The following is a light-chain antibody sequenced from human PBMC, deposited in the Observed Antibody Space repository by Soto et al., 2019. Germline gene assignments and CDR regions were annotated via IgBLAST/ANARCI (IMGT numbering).Light chain of an antibody. CDR2: GAS. CDR3: QQYGSSPLT. J-gene: IGKJ4*01. V-gene: IGKV3-20*01. CDR1: QSIKSNY. Sequence: DIMLPQSPGTLSLSPGERATLSCRASQSIKSNYLAWYQQKGGQAPRLLIYGASSRATGIPARFSGSASGTDFTLTISRLEPEDFAVYYCQQYGSSPLTFGGGTKVEIK.